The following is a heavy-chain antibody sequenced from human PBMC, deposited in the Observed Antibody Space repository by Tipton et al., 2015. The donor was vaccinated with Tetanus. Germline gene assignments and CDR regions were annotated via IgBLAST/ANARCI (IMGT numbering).Heavy chain of an antibody. CDR1: GFTFSSYS. Sequence: SLRLSCAASGFTFSSYSMNWVRQAPGKGLEWVSSISSSSSYIYYADSVKGRFTISRDNAKNSLYLQMNSLRAEDTAVYYCARHGYGGNYFDYWGQGTLVTVSS. J-gene: IGHJ4*02. D-gene: IGHD4-23*01. CDR3: ARHGYGGNYFDY. V-gene: IGHV3-21*01. CDR2: ISSSSSYI.